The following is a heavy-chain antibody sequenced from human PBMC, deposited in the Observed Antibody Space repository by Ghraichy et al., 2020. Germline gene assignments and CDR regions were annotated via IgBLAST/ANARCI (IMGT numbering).Heavy chain of an antibody. J-gene: IGHJ6*02. CDR2: ISSSGSTV. Sequence: GGSLRLSCAASGFTFRNYEVNWVRQAPGKGLEWVSYISSSGSTVHYADSVKGRFTLSRDNAKNSVSLQMSSLRAEDTAIYYCARKCSSTSCGYDHGMDVWGHGTRVTVS. CDR1: GFTFRNYE. V-gene: IGHV3-48*03. D-gene: IGHD2-2*01. CDR3: ARKCSSTSCGYDHGMDV.